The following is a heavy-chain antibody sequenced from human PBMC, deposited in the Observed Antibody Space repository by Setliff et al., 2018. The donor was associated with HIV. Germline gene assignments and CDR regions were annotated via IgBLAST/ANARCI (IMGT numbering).Heavy chain of an antibody. Sequence: ASVKVSCKASGYTFTAYYLHWVRQAPGQGLEWMGRIHPNNGDTNYAQKFQGRVTMTRDTSISTAYMELSRLRSDDTAVYYCAREFGAGIRQIVAGEFYYMDVWGKGTTVTVSS. CDR2: IHPNNGDT. J-gene: IGHJ6*03. V-gene: IGHV1-2*06. CDR3: AREFGAGIRQIVAGEFYYMDV. D-gene: IGHD5-12*01. CDR1: GYTFTAYY.